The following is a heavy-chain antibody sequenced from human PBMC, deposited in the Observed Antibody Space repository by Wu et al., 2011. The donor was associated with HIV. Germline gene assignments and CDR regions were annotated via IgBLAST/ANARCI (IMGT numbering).Heavy chain of an antibody. CDR1: GGTFKTYA. CDR2: IIPLSGTT. V-gene: IGHV1-69*05. Sequence: QVQLVQSGPEVRKPGSSVKVSCQASGGTFKTYAISWVRQAPGQGLEWMGVIIPLSGTTNYAPRFQGRVTLTTDESTDTAYMELSSLRWEDTATFYCSRMSYYGDSGYYYFDDWGQGTLVTVPS. D-gene: IGHD3-3*01. CDR3: SRMSYYGDSGYYYFDD. J-gene: IGHJ4*02.